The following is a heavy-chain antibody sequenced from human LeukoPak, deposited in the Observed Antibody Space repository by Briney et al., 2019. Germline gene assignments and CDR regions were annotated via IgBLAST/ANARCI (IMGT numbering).Heavy chain of an antibody. CDR2: ISAYNGNT. D-gene: IGHD3-22*01. V-gene: IGHV1-18*01. CDR3: ARVPAIVVVTNTPDY. Sequence: ASVKVSCKASGYTFTSHGISWVRQAPGQGLEWMGWISAYNGNTNYAQKLQGRVTMTTDTSTSTAYMELRSLRSDDTAVYYSARVPAIVVVTNTPDYWGQGTLVTVSS. CDR1: GYTFTSHG. J-gene: IGHJ4*02.